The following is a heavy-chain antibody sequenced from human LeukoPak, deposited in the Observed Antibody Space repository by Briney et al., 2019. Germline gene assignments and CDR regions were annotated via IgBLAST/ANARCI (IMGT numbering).Heavy chain of an antibody. V-gene: IGHV3-30*04. Sequence: GGSLRLSCADSGFTFSSYAMHWVRQAPGKGLEWVSLISYDGSNKYYADSVKGRFTISRDNSQNTLYLQMNSLRAEDTAVYYCARDFSSYYESSTYDGDAYFDYWGQGSLVTVSS. CDR3: ARDFSSYYESSTYDGDAYFDY. CDR1: GFTFSSYA. J-gene: IGHJ4*02. D-gene: IGHD3-22*01. CDR2: ISYDGSNK.